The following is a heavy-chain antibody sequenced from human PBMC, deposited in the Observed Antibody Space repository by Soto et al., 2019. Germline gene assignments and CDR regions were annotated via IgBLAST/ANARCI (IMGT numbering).Heavy chain of an antibody. CDR3: ARVRGVYCSSTSCYGMDV. Sequence: QVQLVESGGGVVQPGRSLRLSCAASGFTFSSYAMHWVRQAPGKGLEWVAVISYDGSNKYYADSVKGRFTISRDNSKNTLYLQMNSLRAEDTAVYYCARVRGVYCSSTSCYGMDVWGQGTTVTVS. V-gene: IGHV3-30-3*01. CDR2: ISYDGSNK. J-gene: IGHJ6*02. D-gene: IGHD2-2*01. CDR1: GFTFSSYA.